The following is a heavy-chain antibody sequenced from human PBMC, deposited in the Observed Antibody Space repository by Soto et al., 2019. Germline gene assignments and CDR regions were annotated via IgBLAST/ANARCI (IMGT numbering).Heavy chain of an antibody. D-gene: IGHD6-13*01. Sequence: LRLSCAASGFTVGSHYMSWVRQAPGKGLEWVSVIYSGGNTYYADSVKGRFSISRDNSKNTLYLQMNSLRAEDTAVYYCVSSIGGSSSWYDYYGMDVWGQGTTVTVSS. CDR2: IYSGGNT. J-gene: IGHJ6*02. CDR1: GFTVGSHY. CDR3: VSSIGGSSSWYDYYGMDV. V-gene: IGHV3-53*01.